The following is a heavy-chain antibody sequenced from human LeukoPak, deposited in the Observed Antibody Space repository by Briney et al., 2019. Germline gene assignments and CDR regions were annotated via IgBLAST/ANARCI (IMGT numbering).Heavy chain of an antibody. CDR1: GGSFSGYC. V-gene: IGHV4-34*01. CDR3: ARVRRVLGQLVPRIFDY. Sequence: PSETLSLTCAVYGGSFSGYCWSWIRQPPGKGLEWIGEINHSGSTNYNPSLKSRVTISVDTSKNQFSLKLSSVTAADTAVYYCARVRRVLGQLVPRIFDYWGQGTLVTVSS. CDR2: INHSGST. J-gene: IGHJ4*02. D-gene: IGHD6-6*01.